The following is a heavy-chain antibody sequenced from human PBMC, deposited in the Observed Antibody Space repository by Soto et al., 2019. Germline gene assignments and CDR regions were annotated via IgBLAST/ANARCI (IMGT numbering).Heavy chain of an antibody. CDR3: AKNPGYYYDSTGYHFDY. J-gene: IGHJ4*02. CDR2: ISYGGGTT. Sequence: GGSLRLSCAASELTFSNYSMSWVRQAPGKGLEWVSAISYGGGTTYYADSVKGRFTISRDNSKNTLYLQMNSLRAEDTAVYYCAKNPGYYYDSTGYHFDYWGQGTLVTVSS. CDR1: ELTFSNYS. D-gene: IGHD3-22*01. V-gene: IGHV3-23*01.